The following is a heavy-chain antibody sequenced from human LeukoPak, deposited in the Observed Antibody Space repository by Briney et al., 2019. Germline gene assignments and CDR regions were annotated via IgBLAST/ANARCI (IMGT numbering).Heavy chain of an antibody. J-gene: IGHJ4*02. D-gene: IGHD2-15*01. Sequence: PSETLSLTCTVSGGSISGYYWSWIRQHPGKGLEWIGYIYYSGSTYYNPSLKSRVTISVDTSKNQFSLKLSSVTAADTAVYYCARTGSVCSGGSCYSYYFDYWGQGTLVTVSS. CDR3: ARTGSVCSGGSCYSYYFDY. V-gene: IGHV4-59*06. CDR2: IYYSGST. CDR1: GGSISGYY.